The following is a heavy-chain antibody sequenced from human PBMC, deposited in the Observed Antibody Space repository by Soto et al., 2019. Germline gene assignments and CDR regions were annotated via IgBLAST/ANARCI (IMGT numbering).Heavy chain of an antibody. CDR1: GFTFSSYA. CDR3: AKYSGNIAVAGHDAFDS. V-gene: IGHV3-23*01. D-gene: IGHD6-19*01. Sequence: PGGSLRLSCAASGFTFSSYAMSWVRQAPGKGLEWVSAISGSGGSTYYADSVKGRFTISRDNSKNTLYLQMNSLRAEDTAVYYCAKYSGNIAVAGHDAFDSWGQGTMVTVAS. CDR2: ISGSGGST. J-gene: IGHJ3*02.